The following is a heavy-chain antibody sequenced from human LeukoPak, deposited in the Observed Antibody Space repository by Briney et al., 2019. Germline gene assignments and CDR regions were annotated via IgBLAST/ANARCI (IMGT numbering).Heavy chain of an antibody. CDR2: INAGNGNT. CDR1: GYTFTSYA. CDR3: ARDGYYYYGMDV. V-gene: IGHV1-3*01. J-gene: IGHJ6*02. Sequence: ASVKVSCKASGYTFTSYAMHWVRQAPGQRLEWMGWINAGNGNTKYSQKFQGRVTIIRDTSASTAYMELSSLRSEDTAVYYCARDGYYYYGMDVWGQGTTVTVSS.